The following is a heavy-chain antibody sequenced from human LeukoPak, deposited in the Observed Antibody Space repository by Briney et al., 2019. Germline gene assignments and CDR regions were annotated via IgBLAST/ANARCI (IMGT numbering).Heavy chain of an antibody. J-gene: IGHJ4*02. CDR2: ISDHNGNT. CDR3: ARDGYFDH. CDR1: AYTFTNYG. Sequence: GASVKVSCKASAYTFTNYGIAWVRQAPGQGLEWMGWISDHNGNTNYAQKLQGRVTMTTDTATSTAYMELRSLASDDTAVYYCARDGYFDHWGQGTLVTVSS. V-gene: IGHV1-18*01.